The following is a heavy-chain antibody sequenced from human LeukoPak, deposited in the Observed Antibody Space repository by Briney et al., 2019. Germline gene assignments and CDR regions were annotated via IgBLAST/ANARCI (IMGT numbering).Heavy chain of an antibody. Sequence: GGSLRLSCAASGFTFSSYGMHWVRQAPGPGLEWVAVISYDGSNKYYADSVKGRFTISRDNSKNTLYLQMHSLRAEDTAVYYGAKDIHFDYWGQGTLVTVSS. CDR3: AKDIHFDY. J-gene: IGHJ4*02. V-gene: IGHV3-30*18. CDR1: GFTFSSYG. CDR2: ISYDGSNK.